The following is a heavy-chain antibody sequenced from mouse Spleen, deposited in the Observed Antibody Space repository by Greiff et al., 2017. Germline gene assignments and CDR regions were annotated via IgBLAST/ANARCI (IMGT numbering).Heavy chain of an antibody. CDR2: IYPGDGDT. CDR3: AREGVRRPYFDY. CDR1: GYAFSSYW. J-gene: IGHJ2*01. D-gene: IGHD2-14*01. Sequence: VQLQQSGAELVKPGASGKISCKASGYAFSSYWMNWVKQRPGKGLEWIGQIYPGDGDTNYNGKFKGKATLTADKSSSTAYMQLSSLTSEDSAVYFCAREGVRRPYFDYWGQGTTLTVSS. V-gene: IGHV1-80*01.